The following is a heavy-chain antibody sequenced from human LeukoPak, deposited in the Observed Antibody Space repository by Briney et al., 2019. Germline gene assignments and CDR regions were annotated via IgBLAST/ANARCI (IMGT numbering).Heavy chain of an antibody. D-gene: IGHD3-22*01. V-gene: IGHV3-23*01. J-gene: IGHJ4*02. Sequence: GGSLRLSCAASGFTFSSYAMNWVRQAPGKGLEWVSAISGSGGSTYYADSVKGRFTISRDNSKNTLYLQMNSLRAEDTAVYYCAKSSARIIMIVGYSDYWGQGTLVTVSS. CDR3: AKSSARIIMIVGYSDY. CDR2: ISGSGGST. CDR1: GFTFSSYA.